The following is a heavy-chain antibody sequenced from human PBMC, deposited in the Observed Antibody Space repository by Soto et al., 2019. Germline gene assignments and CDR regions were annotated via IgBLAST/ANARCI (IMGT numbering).Heavy chain of an antibody. V-gene: IGHV1-69*08. J-gene: IGHJ5*02. Sequence: QVQLVQSGAEVRKPGSSVRVSCKASGGTFSSYIFSWIRQAPREGLEWMGRIIPVFGITNYEQKFQGRFTITADNSTSAAYMELSSLRSEDTAVYYCAREEYYYDSRGSVNWFDPWGQGTLVTVSS. CDR3: AREEYYYDSRGSVNWFDP. CDR1: GGTFSSYI. D-gene: IGHD3-22*01. CDR2: IIPVFGIT.